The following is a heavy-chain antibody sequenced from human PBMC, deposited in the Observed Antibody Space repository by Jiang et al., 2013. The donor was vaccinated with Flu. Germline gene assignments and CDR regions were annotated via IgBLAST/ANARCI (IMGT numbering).Heavy chain of an antibody. J-gene: IGHJ4*02. CDR3: ASFSGVRISEYKTGWGFDY. D-gene: IGHD6-25*01. CDR2: IHYSGNT. Sequence: TCTVSGGPISSTGYYWGWIRQPPGKGLEWIGSIHYSGNTYYNPSLKSRVTISVDRSKTQFSLKLSSVTAADTAIYYCASFSGVRISEYKTGWGFDYWGQGTLVTVSS. V-gene: IGHV4-39*07. CDR1: GGPISSTGYY.